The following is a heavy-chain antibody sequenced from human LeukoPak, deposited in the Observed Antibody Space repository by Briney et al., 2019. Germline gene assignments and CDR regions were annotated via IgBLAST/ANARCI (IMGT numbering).Heavy chain of an antibody. V-gene: IGHV3-53*01. Sequence: GGSLRLSCAASGFTVSGTHMSWVRQAPGKGLEWVSAMYTGGTTYYADSEKGRFTISRDNSRNTLFLHMSSLRADDTAVYYCAKDEATSGGGLASWGQGTLVTVSS. CDR3: AKDEATSGGGLAS. D-gene: IGHD3-16*01. CDR2: MYTGGTT. CDR1: GFTVSGTH. J-gene: IGHJ4*02.